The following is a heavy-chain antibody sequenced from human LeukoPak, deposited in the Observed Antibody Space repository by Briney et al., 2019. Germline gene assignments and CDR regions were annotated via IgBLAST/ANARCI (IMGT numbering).Heavy chain of an antibody. V-gene: IGHV4-39*07. CDR1: AGSISSDSYY. CDR3: ASTSPKYYYESSGYSSLFDN. D-gene: IGHD3-22*01. J-gene: IGHJ4*02. CDR2: IYYSGNT. Sequence: SETLSLTCTVSAGSISSDSYYWGWIRQPPGKGLEWIGTIYYSGNTYYNPSLKSRLTISVDTSKNQFSLKLRSVTAADTALYYCASTSPKYYYESSGYSSLFDNWGQGTLVTVSS.